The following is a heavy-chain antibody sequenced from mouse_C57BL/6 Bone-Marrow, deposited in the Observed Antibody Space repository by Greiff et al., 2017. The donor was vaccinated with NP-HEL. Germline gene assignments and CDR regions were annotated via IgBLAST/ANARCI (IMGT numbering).Heavy chain of an antibody. J-gene: IGHJ4*01. Sequence: VQLKQSVAELVRPGASVKLSCTASGFNIKNTYMHWVKQRPEQGLEWIGRIDPANGNTTYAPQFPGKATITADTSSNTAYLQLSSLTSEDTAIYYCAFIYDGNYGGTCYAMDYWGQGTSVTVSS. CDR2: IDPANGNT. CDR3: AFIYDGNYGGTCYAMDY. D-gene: IGHD2-1*01. CDR1: GFNIKNTY. V-gene: IGHV14-3*01.